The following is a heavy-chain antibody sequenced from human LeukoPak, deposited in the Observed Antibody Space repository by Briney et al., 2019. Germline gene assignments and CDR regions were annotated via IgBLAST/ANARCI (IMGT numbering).Heavy chain of an antibody. CDR1: GGTFSSYA. D-gene: IGHD3-10*01. V-gene: IGHV1-69*01. CDR3: ARTREGSLTDAFDI. Sequence: SVKVSCKASGGTFSSYAISWVRQALGQGLEWMGGIIPIFGTANYAQKFQGRVTITADESTSTAYMELSSLRSEDTAVYYCARTREGSLTDAFDIWGQGTMVTVSS. J-gene: IGHJ3*02. CDR2: IIPIFGTA.